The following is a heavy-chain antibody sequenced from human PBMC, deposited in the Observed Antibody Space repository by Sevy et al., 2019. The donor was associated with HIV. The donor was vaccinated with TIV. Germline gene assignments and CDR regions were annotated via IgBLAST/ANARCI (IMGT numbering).Heavy chain of an antibody. Sequence: GGSLRLSCAASGFSLSSFGMHWVRQAPGKGLEWVAVIWFDGSNTYYADSVKGRFTISRDIAKNTLHLQMNSLRAEDTAVYYCARDLEFYDSGDYGPAFMPDFWGHGPLVTVSS. J-gene: IGHJ4*01. D-gene: IGHD4-17*01. CDR3: ARDLEFYDSGDYGPAFMPDF. CDR2: IWFDGSNT. V-gene: IGHV3-33*01. CDR1: GFSLSSFG.